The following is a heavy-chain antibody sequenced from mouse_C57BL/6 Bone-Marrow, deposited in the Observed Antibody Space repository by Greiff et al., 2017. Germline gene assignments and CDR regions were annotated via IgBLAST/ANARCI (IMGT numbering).Heavy chain of an antibody. CDR3: ARRDGYYTPFAY. CDR1: GYTFTSYW. Sequence: QVQLQQPGAELVKPGASVKLSCKASGYTFTSYWMHWVKPRPGQGLEWIGMIHPNSGSTNYNEKFKSKATLTVDKSSSTAYMQLSSLTSEDSAVYYCARRDGYYTPFAYWGQGTLVTVSA. V-gene: IGHV1-64*01. D-gene: IGHD2-3*01. CDR2: IHPNSGST. J-gene: IGHJ3*01.